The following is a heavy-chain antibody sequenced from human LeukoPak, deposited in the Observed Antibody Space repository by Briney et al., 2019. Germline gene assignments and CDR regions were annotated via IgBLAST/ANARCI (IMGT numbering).Heavy chain of an antibody. D-gene: IGHD3-10*01. J-gene: IGHJ5*02. V-gene: IGHV3-53*01. CDR3: ARIFYYGSGNNWFDP. CDR1: GFIVSNNY. CDR2: IDRGGSK. Sequence: PGGSLRLSCAASGFIVSNNYMSWVRQAPGKGMEWVSVIDRGGSKDYGDSVKGRFTSSRDNSKNTLYLQMNSLRAEDTAIYYCARIFYYGSGNNWFDPWGQGTLVTVSS.